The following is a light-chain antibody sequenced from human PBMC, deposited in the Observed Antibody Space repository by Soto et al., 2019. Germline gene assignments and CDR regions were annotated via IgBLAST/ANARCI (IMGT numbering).Light chain of an antibody. CDR2: SNN. V-gene: IGLV1-44*01. CDR3: AAWDDSLNGVI. Sequence: QSVLTQPPSASGTPGQRVTFSCSGSTSNIGSNTVNWYQQLPGTAPKLLIYSNNQRPSGVPDRFSGSKSGTSASLAISGLQSEDETDYYCAAWDDSLNGVIFGGGTKSPS. CDR1: TSNIGSNT. J-gene: IGLJ2*01.